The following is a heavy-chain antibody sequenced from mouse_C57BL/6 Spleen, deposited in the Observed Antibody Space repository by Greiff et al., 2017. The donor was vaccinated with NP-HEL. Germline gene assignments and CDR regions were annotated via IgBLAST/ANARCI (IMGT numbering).Heavy chain of an antibody. CDR1: GYAFSSYW. CDR3: ARGGIYYYGSSFYWYFDV. D-gene: IGHD1-1*01. J-gene: IGHJ1*03. CDR2: IYPGDGDT. V-gene: IGHV1-80*01. Sequence: QVQLQQSGAELVKPGASVKISCKASGYAFSSYWMNWVKQRPGKGLEWIGQIYPGDGDTNYNGKFKGKATLTADKSSSTAYMQLSSLTSEDSAVYFCARGGIYYYGSSFYWYFDVWGTGTTVTVSS.